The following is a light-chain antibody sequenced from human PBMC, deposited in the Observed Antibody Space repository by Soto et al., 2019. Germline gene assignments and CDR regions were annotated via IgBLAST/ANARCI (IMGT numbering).Light chain of an antibody. CDR2: GNK. CDR3: QSYDSSLSRV. J-gene: IGLJ1*01. V-gene: IGLV1-40*01. CDR1: SSNIGAGYD. Sequence: QSVLTQSPSVSGAQGQRVAISCTGSSSNIGAGYDVHWYQQLPGTAPKLLIYGNKNRPSGVPDRFSASKSGTSASLAIAGLQAEDEADYYCQSYDSSLSRVFGTGTKVTVL.